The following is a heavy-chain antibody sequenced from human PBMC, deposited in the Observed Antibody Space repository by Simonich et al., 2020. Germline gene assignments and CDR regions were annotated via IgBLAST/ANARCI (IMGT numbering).Heavy chain of an antibody. V-gene: IGHV1-2*02. CDR3: ARWPSIPASYGSGSYFDY. J-gene: IGHJ4*02. CDR2: INPNSGGT. D-gene: IGHD3-10*01. Sequence: QVQLVQSGAEVKKPGASVKVSCKASGYTFTGYYMHWVRQAPGQGLEWMGRINPNSGGTNYAQKVQGRGTMTRDTSISTAYMELSRLRSDDTAVYYCARWPSIPASYGSGSYFDYWGQGTLVTVSS. CDR1: GYTFTGYY.